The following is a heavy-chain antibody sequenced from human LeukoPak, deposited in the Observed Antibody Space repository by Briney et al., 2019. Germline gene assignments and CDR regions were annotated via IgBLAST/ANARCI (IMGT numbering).Heavy chain of an antibody. CDR2: ICSNDNNT. J-gene: IGHJ6*02. CDR3: ARDYYDSSGYYPPYYYYYGMDV. Sequence: PGGSLRLSCAASGFTFSSYAMNWVRQAPGKGLEWVSAICSNDNNTYYANSVKGRFTISRDNSKNTLYLQMNSLRAEDTAVYYCARDYYDSSGYYPPYYYYYGMDVWGQGTTVTVSS. CDR1: GFTFSSYA. V-gene: IGHV3-23*01. D-gene: IGHD3-22*01.